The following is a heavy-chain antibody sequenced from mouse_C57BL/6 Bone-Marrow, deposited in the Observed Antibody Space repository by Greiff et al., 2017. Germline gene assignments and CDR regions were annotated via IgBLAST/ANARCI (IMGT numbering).Heavy chain of an antibody. J-gene: IGHJ2*01. CDR3: TRREHYNGSYFVC. CDR2: IYPGNGDT. V-gene: IGHV1-5*01. Sequence: VQLQQSGTVLARPGASVKISCKTSGYTFTSYWMHWVKQRPGQGLEWIGAIYPGNGDTSYNQKFKGKAKLTAVTSASTTYMELSSLTNEDAAVSYCTRREHYNGSYFVCWCQGPTLTVSS. CDR1: GYTFTSYW. D-gene: IGHD1-1*01.